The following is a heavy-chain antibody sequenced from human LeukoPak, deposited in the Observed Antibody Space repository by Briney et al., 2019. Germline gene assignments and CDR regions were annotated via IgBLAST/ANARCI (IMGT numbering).Heavy chain of an antibody. CDR3: AKGSSGYFVDL. CDR1: GFIFNNYG. J-gene: IGHJ5*02. Sequence: GGSLRLSCAASGFIFNNYGLIWVRQAPGKGLEWVSAISNDGGGTMYADFVKGRSTISRDNSKNTLFLQMNSLRAEDTALYYCAKGSSGYFVDLWGQGTLVTVSS. CDR2: ISNDGGGT. D-gene: IGHD3-22*01. V-gene: IGHV3-23*01.